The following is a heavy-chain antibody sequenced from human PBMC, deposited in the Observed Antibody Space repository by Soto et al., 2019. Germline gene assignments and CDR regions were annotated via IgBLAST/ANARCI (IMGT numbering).Heavy chain of an antibody. D-gene: IGHD2-2*01. CDR3: ARAAVVVPAAIDY. V-gene: IGHV4-34*01. Sequence: SETLSLTCAVYGGSFSGYYWSWIRQPPGKGLEWIWEINHSGSTNYNPSLKSRVTISVDTSKNQFSLELSSVTAADTAVYYCARAAVVVPAAIDYWGQGTLVTVSS. J-gene: IGHJ4*02. CDR2: INHSGST. CDR1: GGSFSGYY.